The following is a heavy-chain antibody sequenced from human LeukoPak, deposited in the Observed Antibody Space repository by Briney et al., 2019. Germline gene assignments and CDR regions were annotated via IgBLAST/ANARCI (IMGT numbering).Heavy chain of an antibody. J-gene: IGHJ5*02. D-gene: IGHD4-11*01. CDR1: GGSISSYY. Sequence: SETLSLTCTVSGGSISSYYWSWIRQPPGKGLEWIGYIYTSGSTNYNPSLKSRVTISVDTSKNQFSLKLSSVTAADTAVYYCARHHYRGPWFDPWGQGTLVTVPS. CDR3: ARHHYRGPWFDP. V-gene: IGHV4-4*09. CDR2: IYTSGST.